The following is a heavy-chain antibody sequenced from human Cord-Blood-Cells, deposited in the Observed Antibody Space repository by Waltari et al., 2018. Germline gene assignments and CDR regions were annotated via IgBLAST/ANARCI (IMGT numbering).Heavy chain of an antibody. CDR3: ARAPPPYYYDSSGYYFDY. Sequence: QVQLVQSGAEVKKPGASVKVPCKASGYTFTGDYMPWVRQAPGQGLEWMGWINPNSGGTNYAQKFQGWVTMTRDTSISTAYMELSRLRSDDTAVYYCARAPPPYYYDSSGYYFDYWGQGTLVTVSS. CDR1: GYTFTGDY. CDR2: INPNSGGT. J-gene: IGHJ4*02. D-gene: IGHD3-22*01. V-gene: IGHV1-2*04.